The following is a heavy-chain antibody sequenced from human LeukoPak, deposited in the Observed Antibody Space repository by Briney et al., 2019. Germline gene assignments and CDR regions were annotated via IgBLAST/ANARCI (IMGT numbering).Heavy chain of an antibody. J-gene: IGHJ4*02. V-gene: IGHV1-69*05. D-gene: IGHD2-2*02. Sequence: ASVKVSCKASGGTFSSYAISWVRQAPGQGLEWMGGIIPIFGTANYAQKFQGRVTITTDESTSTAYMELSSLRSEDTAVYYCARGDCSSTSCYTGGFDYWGQGTLVTAPS. CDR1: GGTFSSYA. CDR2: IIPIFGTA. CDR3: ARGDCSSTSCYTGGFDY.